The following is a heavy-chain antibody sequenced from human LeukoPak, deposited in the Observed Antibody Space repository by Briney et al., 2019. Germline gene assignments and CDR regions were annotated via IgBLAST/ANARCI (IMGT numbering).Heavy chain of an antibody. Sequence: GGSLRLSCAASGFTFSTYAMSWVRQAPGKGLEWVSTINENGGSTYYADSVKGRFTISGDNSKNTLYLQMDSLRAEDTAVYYCTVHGSGTYYIAWGQGILVTVSS. CDR2: INENGGST. CDR1: GFTFSTYA. J-gene: IGHJ4*02. CDR3: TVHGSGTYYIA. V-gene: IGHV3-23*01. D-gene: IGHD3-10*01.